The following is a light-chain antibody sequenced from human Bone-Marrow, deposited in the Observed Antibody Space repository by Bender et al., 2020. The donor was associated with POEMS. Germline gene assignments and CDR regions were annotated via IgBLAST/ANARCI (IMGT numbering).Light chain of an antibody. CDR2: NSY. CDR1: PSDRRTTP. V-gene: IGLV1-44*01. CDR3: VAWDDPLNGWV. Sequence: QSVLTQPPSASATPGQRVTISCSRSPSDRRTTPINWYQHLPGTAPKLIIYNSYQRPSGVPDRFSGSMSGTSASLAISGLHSEDEADYYCVAWDDPLNGWVFGGGTKLTVL. J-gene: IGLJ2*01.